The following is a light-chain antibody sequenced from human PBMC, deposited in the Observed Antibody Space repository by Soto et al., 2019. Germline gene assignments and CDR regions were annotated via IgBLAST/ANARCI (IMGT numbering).Light chain of an antibody. J-gene: IGKJ2*01. Sequence: DIQMTQSPSSLSASVGDRVTITCRASQSISSYLNWYQQKPGKAPKLLIYAASSLQSGVPSRFSGSGSGTDFTLTISSLQPEEFATYYGQHSYSTPYTFGQGTKLEIK. CDR2: AAS. CDR3: QHSYSTPYT. CDR1: QSISSY. V-gene: IGKV1-39*01.